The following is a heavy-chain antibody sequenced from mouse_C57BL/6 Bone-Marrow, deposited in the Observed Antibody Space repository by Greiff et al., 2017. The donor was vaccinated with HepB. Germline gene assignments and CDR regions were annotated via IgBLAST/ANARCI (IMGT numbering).Heavy chain of an antibody. CDR1: GFTFSSYA. Sequence: EVQVVESGGGLVKPGGSLKLSCAASGFTFSSYAMSWVRQTPEKRLEWVATISDGGSYTYYPDNVKGRFTISRDNAKNNLYLQMSHLKSEDTAMYYCARELYYGSSYDAMDYWGQGTSVTVSS. CDR2: ISDGGSYT. CDR3: ARELYYGSSYDAMDY. V-gene: IGHV5-4*01. D-gene: IGHD1-1*01. J-gene: IGHJ4*01.